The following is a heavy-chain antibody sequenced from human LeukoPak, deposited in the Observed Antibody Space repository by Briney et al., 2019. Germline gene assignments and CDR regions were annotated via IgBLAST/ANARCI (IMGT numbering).Heavy chain of an antibody. J-gene: IGHJ6*03. CDR1: GFTFSGSA. Sequence: PGGSLRLSCAASGFTFSGSAMHWVRQASGKGLEWVGRIRSKANSYATAYAASVKGRFTISRDDSKNTAYLQMNSLKTEDTAVYYCSLPLLTAYYNRDCYYYLDVWGKGTTVTISS. CDR3: SLPLLTAYYNRDCYYYLDV. D-gene: IGHD3-9*01. V-gene: IGHV3-73*01. CDR2: IRSKANSYAT.